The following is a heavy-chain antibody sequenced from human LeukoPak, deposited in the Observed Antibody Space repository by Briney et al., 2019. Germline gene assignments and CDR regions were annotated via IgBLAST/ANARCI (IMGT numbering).Heavy chain of an antibody. CDR2: INPNSGGT. CDR3: ARDAQRLWFGELFPHFGY. J-gene: IGHJ4*02. CDR1: GYTFTSYG. D-gene: IGHD3-10*01. Sequence: ASVKVSCKASGYTFTSYGISWVRQAPGQGLEWMGWINPNSGGTNYAQKFQGRVTMTRDTSISTAYMELSRLRSDDTAVYYCARDAQRLWFGELFPHFGYWGQGTLVTVSS. V-gene: IGHV1-2*02.